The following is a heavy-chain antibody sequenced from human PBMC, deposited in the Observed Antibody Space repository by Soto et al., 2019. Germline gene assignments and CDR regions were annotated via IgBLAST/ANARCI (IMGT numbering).Heavy chain of an antibody. CDR3: ASDTPYCSGGSCYSFGAFDI. Sequence: GGSLRLSCAASGFTFSSYSMNWVRQAPGKGLEWVSYISSSSSTIYYADSVKGRFTISRDNAKNSLYLQMNSLRAEDTAVYYCASDTPYCSGGSCYSFGAFDIWGQGTMVTVSS. CDR1: GFTFSSYS. J-gene: IGHJ3*02. V-gene: IGHV3-48*01. CDR2: ISSSSSTI. D-gene: IGHD2-15*01.